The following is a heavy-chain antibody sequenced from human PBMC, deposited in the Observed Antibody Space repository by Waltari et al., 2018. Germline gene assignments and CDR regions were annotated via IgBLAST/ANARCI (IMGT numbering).Heavy chain of an antibody. Sequence: EVQLLESGGGLVQPGGSLRLSCAASGFTFSSYAMSWVRQAPGKGLGWVSAISGSGGSTYYADSVKGRFTISRDNSKNTLYLQMNSLRAEDTAVYYCAKGDDILTGYLDYWGQGTLVTVSS. J-gene: IGHJ4*02. D-gene: IGHD3-9*01. CDR1: GFTFSSYA. CDR2: ISGSGGST. CDR3: AKGDDILTGYLDY. V-gene: IGHV3-23*01.